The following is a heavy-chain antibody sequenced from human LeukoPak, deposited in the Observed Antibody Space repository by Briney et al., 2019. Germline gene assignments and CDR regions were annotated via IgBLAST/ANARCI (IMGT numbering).Heavy chain of an antibody. CDR3: AREGYCSGGSCYEI. CDR1: GGSFSGYY. J-gene: IGHJ3*02. V-gene: IGHV4-34*01. Sequence: PSETLSLTCAVYGGSFSGYYWSWIRQPPGKGLEWIGEINHSGSTNYNPSLKSRVTISVDTSKNQFSLKLSSVTAADTAVYYCAREGYCSGGSCYEIWGQGTMVTVSS. CDR2: INHSGST. D-gene: IGHD2-15*01.